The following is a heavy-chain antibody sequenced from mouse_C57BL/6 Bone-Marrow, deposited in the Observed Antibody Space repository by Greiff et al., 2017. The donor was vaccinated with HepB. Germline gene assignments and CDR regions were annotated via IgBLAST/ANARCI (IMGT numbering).Heavy chain of an antibody. D-gene: IGHD2-4*01. CDR3: ARKGVDYDYSYWYFDV. Sequence: QVQLKESGPGLVQPSQSLSITCTVSGFSLTSYGVHWVRQSPGKGLEWLGVIWRGGSTDYNAAFISRLSSSKDNSKSQVFFKMNRRQADDTAIEDCARKGVDYDYSYWYFDVWGTGTTVTVSS. CDR1: GFSLTSYG. J-gene: IGHJ1*03. V-gene: IGHV2-2*01. CDR2: IWRGGST.